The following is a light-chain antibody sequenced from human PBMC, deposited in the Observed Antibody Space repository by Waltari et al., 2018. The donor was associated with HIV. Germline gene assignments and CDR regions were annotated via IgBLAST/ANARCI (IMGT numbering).Light chain of an antibody. CDR3: AAWDDSLSGHVV. J-gene: IGLJ2*01. CDR1: SSNIGSNY. V-gene: IGLV1-47*01. Sequence: QSVLTQPPSASGTPGQRVTISCSGSSSNIGSNYVYWYQQLPGTAPKLLIYRSKQRPSGVPGRFSGSKSGTSAPLAISGLRAEDEADYYCAAWDDSLSGHVVFGGGTKLTVL. CDR2: RSK.